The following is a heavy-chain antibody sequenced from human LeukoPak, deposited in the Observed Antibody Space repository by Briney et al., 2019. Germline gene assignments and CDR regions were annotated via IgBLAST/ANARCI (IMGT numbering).Heavy chain of an antibody. CDR3: ARLYYDSSGHY. Sequence: SETLSLTCTVSGGSISSYYWSWIRQPPGKGLEWIGYIYYSGSTNYNPSLKSRVTISVDTSKNQISLKLSSVTAADTAVYYCARLYYDSSGHYWGQGTLVTVSS. V-gene: IGHV4-59*01. D-gene: IGHD3-22*01. CDR1: GGSISSYY. J-gene: IGHJ4*02. CDR2: IYYSGST.